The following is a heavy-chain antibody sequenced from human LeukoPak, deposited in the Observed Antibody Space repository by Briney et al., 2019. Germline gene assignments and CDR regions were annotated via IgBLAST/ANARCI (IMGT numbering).Heavy chain of an antibody. V-gene: IGHV3-7*02. CDR3: AITLVRGVLNHPGY. CDR1: GFTFRNYF. Sequence: GGSLRFSCAASGFTFRNYFMSWVRQTPGKGLEWVANINQDGSGKYYVDPVEGRFTISRDNARNLLFLQMNSLRPEDTAVYYCAITLVRGVLNHPGYWGRGTLVTVSS. J-gene: IGHJ4*02. D-gene: IGHD3-10*01. CDR2: INQDGSGK.